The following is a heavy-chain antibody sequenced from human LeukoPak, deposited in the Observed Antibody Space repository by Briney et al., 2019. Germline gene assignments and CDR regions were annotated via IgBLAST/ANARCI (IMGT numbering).Heavy chain of an antibody. CDR3: AVGSGTYDY. D-gene: IGHD1-14*01. J-gene: IGHJ4*02. V-gene: IGHV3-74*01. Sequence: GRSLRLSCAASGFTFSSYWMHWVRQAPGKGLVWVSRINSDGSSTRYADSVKGRFTISRDNAKNTLYLQMNSLRAEDTAVYYCAVGSGTYDYWGQGTLVTVSS. CDR1: GFTFSSYW. CDR2: INSDGSST.